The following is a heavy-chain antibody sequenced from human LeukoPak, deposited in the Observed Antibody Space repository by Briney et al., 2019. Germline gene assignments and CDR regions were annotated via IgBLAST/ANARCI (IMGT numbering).Heavy chain of an antibody. CDR3: AKGKAAADYFDY. D-gene: IGHD6-13*01. J-gene: IGHJ4*02. Sequence: GGSLRLSCAASGFTFSSYGMHWVRQAPGKGLEWVSAISGSGGSTYYADSVKGRFTISRDNSKNTLYLQMNSLRAEDTAVYYCAKGKAAADYFDYWGQGTLVTVSS. CDR2: ISGSGGST. V-gene: IGHV3-23*01. CDR1: GFTFSSYG.